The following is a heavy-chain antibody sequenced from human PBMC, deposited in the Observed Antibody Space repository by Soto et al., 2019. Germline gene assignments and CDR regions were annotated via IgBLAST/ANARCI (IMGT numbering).Heavy chain of an antibody. D-gene: IGHD2-2*01. J-gene: IGHJ4*02. CDR1: GFTFSSYA. Sequence: PGGSLSLSCAASGFTFSSYAMSWVRQAPGKGLEWVSAISGSGGSTYYADSVKGRFTISRDNSKNTLYLQMNSLRAEDTAVYYCAKDDLAYCSSTSCPFDYWGQGTLVTVSS. CDR2: ISGSGGST. CDR3: AKDDLAYCSSTSCPFDY. V-gene: IGHV3-23*01.